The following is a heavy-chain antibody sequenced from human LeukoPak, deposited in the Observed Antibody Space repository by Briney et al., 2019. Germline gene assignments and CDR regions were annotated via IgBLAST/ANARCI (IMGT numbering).Heavy chain of an antibody. Sequence: PGGSLRLSCVASGFTFSSNWMTWVRQAPGKGLEWVANIKQDGSEKYYVDSVKGRFTISRDNAKDSLYLQMNSLRAEDTAMYYCARDTAGADDWGQGTLVTVSS. V-gene: IGHV3-7*03. CDR1: GFTFSSNW. CDR2: IKQDGSEK. CDR3: ARDTAGADD. D-gene: IGHD1-26*01. J-gene: IGHJ4*02.